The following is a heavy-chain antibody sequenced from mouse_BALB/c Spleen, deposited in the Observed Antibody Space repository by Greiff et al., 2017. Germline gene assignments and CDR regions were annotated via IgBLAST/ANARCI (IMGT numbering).Heavy chain of an antibody. CDR1: GFTFNTYA. D-gene: IGHD2-1*01. J-gene: IGHJ4*01. Sequence: EVKLQESGGGLVQPKGSLKLSCAASGFTFNTYAMNWVRQAPGKGLEWVARIRSKSNNYATYYADSVKDRFTISRDDSQSMLYLQMNNLKTEDTAMYYCVRHYGNYVGYAMDYWGQGTSVTVSS. CDR3: VRHYGNYVGYAMDY. CDR2: IRSKSNNYAT. V-gene: IGHV10-1*02.